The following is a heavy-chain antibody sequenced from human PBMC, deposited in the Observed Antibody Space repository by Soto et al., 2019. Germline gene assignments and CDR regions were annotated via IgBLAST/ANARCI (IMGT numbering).Heavy chain of an antibody. D-gene: IGHD3-9*01. V-gene: IGHV4-30-4*01. Sequence: PSETLSLTCTVSGGSISSGDYYWSWIRQPPGKGLKWIGYIYYSGSTYYNPSLKSRVTISVDTSKNQFSLKLSSVTAADTAVYYCARALRVLRYFDWLPGTYYYGMDVWGQGTTVTVYS. J-gene: IGHJ6*02. CDR2: IYYSGST. CDR1: GGSISSGDYY. CDR3: ARALRVLRYFDWLPGTYYYGMDV.